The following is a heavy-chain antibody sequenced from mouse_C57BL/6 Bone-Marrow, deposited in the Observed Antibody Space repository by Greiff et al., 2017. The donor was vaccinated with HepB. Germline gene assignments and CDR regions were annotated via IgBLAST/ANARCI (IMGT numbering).Heavy chain of an antibody. CDR1: GFTFSSYG. CDR2: ISSGGSYT. Sequence: EVKLVESGGDLVKPGGSLKLSCAASGFTFSSYGMSWVRQTPDKRLEWVATISSGGSYTYYPDSVKGRFTISRDNAKNTLYLQMSSLKSEDTAMYYCARHRDYGSSIWFAYWGQGTLVTVSA. J-gene: IGHJ3*01. V-gene: IGHV5-6*01. CDR3: ARHRDYGSSIWFAY. D-gene: IGHD1-1*01.